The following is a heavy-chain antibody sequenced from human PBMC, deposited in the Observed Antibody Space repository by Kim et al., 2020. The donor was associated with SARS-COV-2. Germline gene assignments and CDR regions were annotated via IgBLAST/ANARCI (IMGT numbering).Heavy chain of an antibody. V-gene: IGHV4-4*02. CDR3: ARVDDY. CDR2: ISHSGST. Sequence: SETLSLTCAVSGGSISSGNWWSWVRQPPEKGLEWIGEISHSGSTNYNPSLKSRVTISADKSKNQFSLRLTSVTAADTAVYFCARVDDYWGLGTLVTVSS. J-gene: IGHJ4*02. CDR1: GGSISSGNW.